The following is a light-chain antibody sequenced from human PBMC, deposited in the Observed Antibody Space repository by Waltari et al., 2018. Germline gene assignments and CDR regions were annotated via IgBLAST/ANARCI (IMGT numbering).Light chain of an antibody. V-gene: IGLV1-47*02. Sequence: SVLTQPPSASGAPGQRVTIPCSGSSSNSGSPYVDWYKQRPGTAPKLLIYTDDQRAAGVPDRVSASKSGTSASLAISGLRSEDEADYYCAAWDDSPSGHVVFGGGTKLTVL. CDR3: AAWDDSPSGHVV. J-gene: IGLJ2*01. CDR2: TDD. CDR1: SSNSGSPY.